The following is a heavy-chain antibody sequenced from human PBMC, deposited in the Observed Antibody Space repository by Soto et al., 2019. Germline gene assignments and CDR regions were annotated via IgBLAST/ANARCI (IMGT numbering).Heavy chain of an antibody. V-gene: IGHV4-39*01. CDR2: IFYSGST. D-gene: IGHD2-21*01. CDR1: GGSISTSRSY. J-gene: IGHJ5*02. Sequence: QLQLLESGPGLVKASETLSLTCNVSGGSISTSRSYWAWIRQPPGKGLEWLANIFYSGSTYYNPSLASRVTVSVDTSKDEFSLKLRSVPAADTAVYSWARQPTTGDTDLWFDPWGQGTLVTVSS. CDR3: ARQPTTGDTDLWFDP.